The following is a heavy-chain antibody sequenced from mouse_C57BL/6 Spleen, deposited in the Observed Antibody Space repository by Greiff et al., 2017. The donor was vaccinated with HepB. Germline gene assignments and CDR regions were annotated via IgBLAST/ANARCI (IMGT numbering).Heavy chain of an antibody. CDR3: AREGTGTTLWYFDV. D-gene: IGHD4-1*01. CDR2: ISSGSSTI. J-gene: IGHJ1*03. CDR1: VFTFRDYG. Sequence: EVKLVESGGCLVQPGCSLILSCAASVFTFRDYGMHWVLLAPEKGLEWVAYISSGSSTIYYADTVKGRFTISRDNAKNTLFLQMTSLRSEDTAMYYCAREGTGTTLWYFDVWGTGTTVTVSS. V-gene: IGHV5-17*01.